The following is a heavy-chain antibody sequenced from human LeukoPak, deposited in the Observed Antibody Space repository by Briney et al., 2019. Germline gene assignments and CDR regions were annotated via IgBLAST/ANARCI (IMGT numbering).Heavy chain of an antibody. J-gene: IGHJ4*02. CDR1: GFTFSRYS. CDR3: ARDPSAVSGPIDY. V-gene: IGHV3-74*01. D-gene: IGHD6-19*01. Sequence: SGGSLRLSCAASGFTFSRYSMHWVRQAPGKGLVWVSRIEGDGTSTSYADFVKGRFTISRDNAKNTLNLQMNSLRTEDTAVYYCARDPSAVSGPIDYWGQGTLVTVSS. CDR2: IEGDGTST.